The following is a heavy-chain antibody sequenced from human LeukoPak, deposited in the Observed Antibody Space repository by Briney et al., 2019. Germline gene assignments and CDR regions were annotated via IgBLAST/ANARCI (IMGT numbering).Heavy chain of an antibody. CDR2: ISSGSSYI. D-gene: IGHD5-12*01. J-gene: IGHJ6*03. V-gene: IGHV3-21*01. Sequence: GGSLRLSCAASGFTFSSYSMNWVRQAPGKGLEWVSSISSGSSYIYYADSVKGRFTISRDNAKNSLYLQMNSPSAEDTAVYYCACTSGYDFSSYYYYYMDVWGKGTTVTVSS. CDR1: GFTFSSYS. CDR3: ACTSGYDFSSYYYYYMDV.